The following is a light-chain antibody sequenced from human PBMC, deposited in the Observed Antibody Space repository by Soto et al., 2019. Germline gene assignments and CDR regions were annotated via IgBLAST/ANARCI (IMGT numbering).Light chain of an antibody. Sequence: DIVMTQSPLSLSVTPGAPASISCRSSQSLLYTNGYNYLDWYPQKPGQSPQLLIYLGSNRASGVPDRFSGSGSGTDFTLKISRVEAEDVGVYYCMQALQLRTFGGGTKVEIE. CDR1: QSLLYTNGYNY. J-gene: IGKJ4*01. V-gene: IGKV2-28*01. CDR3: MQALQLRT. CDR2: LGS.